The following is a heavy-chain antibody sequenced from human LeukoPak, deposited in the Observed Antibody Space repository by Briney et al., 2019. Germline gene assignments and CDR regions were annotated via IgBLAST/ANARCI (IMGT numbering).Heavy chain of an antibody. J-gene: IGHJ4*02. V-gene: IGHV3-21*01. Sequence: PGGSLRLSCAASGFTFSSYSMNWVRQAPGKGLEWVSSISSSSSYIYYADSVKGRFTISRDNAKNSLYLQMNSLRAEDTAVYYCARGPYYYDSSGYLDYWGQGTLVTVSS. D-gene: IGHD3-22*01. CDR2: ISSSSSYI. CDR1: GFTFSSYS. CDR3: ARGPYYYDSSGYLDY.